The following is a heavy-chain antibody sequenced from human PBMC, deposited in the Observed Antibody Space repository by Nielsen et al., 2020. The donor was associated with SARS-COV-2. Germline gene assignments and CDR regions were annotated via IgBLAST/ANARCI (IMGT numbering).Heavy chain of an antibody. Sequence: SETLSLTCPVSGGSISSYYWSWIRQHPGKGLEWIGYIYYSGSTYYNPSLKSRVTISVDTSKNQFSLKLSSVTAADTAVYYCARVRITMIVVVDAFDIWGQGTMVTVSS. J-gene: IGHJ3*02. CDR2: IYYSGST. CDR1: GGSISSYY. V-gene: IGHV4-59*06. CDR3: ARVRITMIVVVDAFDI. D-gene: IGHD3-22*01.